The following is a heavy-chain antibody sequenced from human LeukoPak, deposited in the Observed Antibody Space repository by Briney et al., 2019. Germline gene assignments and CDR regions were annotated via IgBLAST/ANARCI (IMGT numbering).Heavy chain of an antibody. J-gene: IGHJ4*02. Sequence: PSETLSLTCAVYGGSFSGYYWSWIRQPPGKGLEWIGEINHSGSTNYNPSLKSRVTISVDTSKNQFSLKLSSVTAADTAVYYCARGERVYSGYDYVAVAVQFDYWGQGTLVTVSS. D-gene: IGHD5-12*01. CDR1: GGSFSGYY. CDR3: ARGERVYSGYDYVAVAVQFDY. CDR2: INHSGST. V-gene: IGHV4-34*01.